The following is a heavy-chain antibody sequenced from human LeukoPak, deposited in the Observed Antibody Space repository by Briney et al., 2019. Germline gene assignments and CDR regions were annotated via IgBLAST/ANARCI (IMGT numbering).Heavy chain of an antibody. CDR1: GGSISSSSYS. CDR3: ARAYSSGWYYFDY. Sequence: SETLSLTCSVSGGSISSSSYSWGWIRQPPGKGLEWIGYIYYSGSTNYNPSLKSRVTISVDTSKNQFSLKLSSVTAADTAVYYCARAYSSGWYYFDYWGQGTLVTVSS. J-gene: IGHJ4*02. V-gene: IGHV4-61*05. D-gene: IGHD6-19*01. CDR2: IYYSGST.